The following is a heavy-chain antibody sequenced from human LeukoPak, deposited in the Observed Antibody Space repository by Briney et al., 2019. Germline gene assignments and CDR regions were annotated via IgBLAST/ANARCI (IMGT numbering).Heavy chain of an antibody. J-gene: IGHJ4*02. D-gene: IGHD2-2*01. CDR1: GFNFDDYA. Sequence: PGGSLRLSCAASGFNFDDYAMHWVRQAPGKGLEWVSDISWNSGTIGYADSVKGRFTISRDNAKNSLYLQMNSLRVEDTALYYRAKAGCSSTTCYDNCWGQGTLVTVSS. CDR2: ISWNSGTI. CDR3: AKAGCSSTTCYDNC. V-gene: IGHV3-9*01.